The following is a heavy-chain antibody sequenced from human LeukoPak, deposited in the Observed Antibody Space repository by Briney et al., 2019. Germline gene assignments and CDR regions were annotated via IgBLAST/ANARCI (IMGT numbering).Heavy chain of an antibody. CDR3: ARERSGYYGLDY. V-gene: IGHV4-59*12. D-gene: IGHD3-3*01. CDR1: GASIDKNH. Sequence: IPSETLSLTCTVSGASIDKNHWSWIRQAPGKGLECIGNFYYGERSNYNPSLKSRVTISVDTSKNQFSLKLSSVTAADTAVYYCARERSGYYGLDYWGQGTLVTVSS. J-gene: IGHJ4*02. CDR2: FYYGERS.